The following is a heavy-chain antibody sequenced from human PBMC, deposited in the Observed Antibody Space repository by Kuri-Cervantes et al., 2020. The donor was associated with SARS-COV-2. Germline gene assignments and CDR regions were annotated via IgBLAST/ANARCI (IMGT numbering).Heavy chain of an antibody. Sequence: SGPTLVKPTQTLTLTCTFSVFSLNTYGMRVSWIRQPPGKALEWLARIDWDDDKFYSPSLRTRLTISKDSSKNQVVLTMTNMDPVDTATYYCARINPRATGWYDFDYWGQGTLVTVSS. V-gene: IGHV2-70*04. CDR3: ARINPRATGWYDFDY. D-gene: IGHD6-19*01. CDR1: VFSLNTYGMR. CDR2: IDWDDDK. J-gene: IGHJ4*02.